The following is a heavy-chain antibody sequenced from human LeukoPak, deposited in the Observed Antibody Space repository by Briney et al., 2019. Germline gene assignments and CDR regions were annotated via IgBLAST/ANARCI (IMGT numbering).Heavy chain of an antibody. V-gene: IGHV3-7*01. CDR1: GFTFSSYW. CDR3: ARVTGASNWFDP. J-gene: IGHJ5*02. D-gene: IGHD1-14*01. CDR2: IKEDGSEK. Sequence: GGSLRLSCAASGFTFSSYWMSWVRQAPGKGLEWVANIKEDGSEKYYVDSVKGRFTISRDNAKNSLYLQMNSLRVEDTAVYYCARVTGASNWFDPWGQGTLVTVST.